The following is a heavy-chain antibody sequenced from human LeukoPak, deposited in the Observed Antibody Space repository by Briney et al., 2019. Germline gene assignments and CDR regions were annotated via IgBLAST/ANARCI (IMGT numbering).Heavy chain of an antibody. D-gene: IGHD4/OR15-4a*01. CDR1: GFTFSSYG. CDR2: ISSSSSTI. CDR3: ARDTLGEGEDANYAVYYFDY. Sequence: GGSLRLSCAASGFTFSSYGMTWVRQAPGKGLEWVSYISSSSSTIYYADSVKGRFTISRDNAKNSLYLQLNSLRAEDTAVYYCARDTLGEGEDANYAVYYFDYWGQGTVVTVSS. V-gene: IGHV3-48*01. J-gene: IGHJ4*02.